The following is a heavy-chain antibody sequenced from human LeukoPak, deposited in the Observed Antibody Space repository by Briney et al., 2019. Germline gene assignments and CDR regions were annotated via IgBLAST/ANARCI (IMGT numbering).Heavy chain of an antibody. Sequence: SETLSLTCTASGCSISSHYWSWIRQPPGKGLEWIGYIYYSGSTNYNPSLKSRVTISVDTSKNQFSLKLSSVTAADTAVYYCARRIAADFDYYYMDVWGKGTTVTVSS. CDR2: IYYSGST. J-gene: IGHJ6*03. CDR1: GCSISSHY. CDR3: ARRIAADFDYYYMDV. D-gene: IGHD6-13*01. V-gene: IGHV4-59*11.